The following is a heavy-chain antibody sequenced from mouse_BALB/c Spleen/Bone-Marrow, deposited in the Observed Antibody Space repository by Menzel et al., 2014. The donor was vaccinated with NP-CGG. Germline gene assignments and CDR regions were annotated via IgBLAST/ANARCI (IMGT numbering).Heavy chain of an antibody. J-gene: IGHJ2*01. CDR2: ISYDGSN. Sequence: EVQLVESGPGLVKPSQSLSLTCSVTGYSITSGYYWNWIRQFPGNKPEWMGYISYDGSNNYNPSLKNRISITRDTSKNQFFLKLNSVTTEDTATYYCARGNYVDYWGRGTTLTVSS. CDR3: ARGNYVDY. V-gene: IGHV3-6*02. CDR1: GYSITSGYY.